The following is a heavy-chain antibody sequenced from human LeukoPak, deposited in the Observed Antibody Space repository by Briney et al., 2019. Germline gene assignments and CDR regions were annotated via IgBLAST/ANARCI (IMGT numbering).Heavy chain of an antibody. CDR1: GGSISTSNYY. V-gene: IGHV4-39*07. CDR2: IFYSGST. J-gene: IGHJ4*02. Sequence: PSETLSLTCTVSGGSISTSNYYWGWIRQPPGKGLEWIGNIFYSGSTYYSPSLKSRVTISLDTSRNQFSLKLSSVTAADTAVYYCARDPIYDYVWGSYRLATDGDYWGQGTLVTVSS. CDR3: ARDPIYDYVWGSYRLATDGDY. D-gene: IGHD3-16*02.